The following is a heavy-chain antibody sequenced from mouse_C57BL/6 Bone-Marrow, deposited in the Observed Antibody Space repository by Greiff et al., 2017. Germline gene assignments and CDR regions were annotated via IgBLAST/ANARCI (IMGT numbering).Heavy chain of an antibody. V-gene: IGHV5-2*01. D-gene: IGHD3-3*01. Sequence: DVKLVESGGGLVQPGESLKLSCESNEYEFPSHDMSWVRKTPEKRLELVAAINSDGGSTYYPDTLERRVIISRDNTKKTLYLQMSSLRSEDTALYYCARQGRFYWYFDVWGTGTTVTVSS. CDR2: INSDGGST. CDR3: ARQGRFYWYFDV. CDR1: EYEFPSHD. J-gene: IGHJ1*03.